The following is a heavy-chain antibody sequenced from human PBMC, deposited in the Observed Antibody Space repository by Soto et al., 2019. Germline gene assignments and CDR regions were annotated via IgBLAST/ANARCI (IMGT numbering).Heavy chain of an antibody. CDR1: GFTFSSYS. J-gene: IGHJ4*02. V-gene: IGHV3-21*01. D-gene: IGHD3-10*01. CDR2: ISSSSSYI. CDR3: ARARQGGGFGELLGY. Sequence: EVQLVESGGGLVKPGGSLRLSCAASGFTFSSYSMNWVRQAPGKGLEWVSSISSSSSYIYYADSVQGRFTISRDNAKNSLYLQMNSLRAEDTAVYYCARARQGGGFGELLGYWGQGTLVTVSS.